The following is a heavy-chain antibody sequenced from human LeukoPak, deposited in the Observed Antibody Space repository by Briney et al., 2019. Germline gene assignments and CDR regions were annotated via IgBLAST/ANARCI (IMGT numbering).Heavy chain of an antibody. CDR1: GGSISSSSYY. J-gene: IGHJ4*02. CDR3: ASAIYSYGSYYFDY. CDR2: IYYSGST. Sequence: PSETLSLTCTVCGGSISSSSYYWGWIRQPPGKGLEWIGSIYYSGSTYYNPSLKSRVTISVDTSKNQFSLKLSSVTAADTAVYYCASAIYSYGSYYFDYWGQGTLVTVSS. D-gene: IGHD5-18*01. V-gene: IGHV4-39*01.